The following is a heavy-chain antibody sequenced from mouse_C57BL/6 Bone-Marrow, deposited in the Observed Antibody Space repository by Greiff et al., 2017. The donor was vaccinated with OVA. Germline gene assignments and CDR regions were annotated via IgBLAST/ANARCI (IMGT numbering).Heavy chain of an antibody. CDR2: ISSGGSYT. CDR3: ARQGNYVDFDV. V-gene: IGHV5-6*02. Sequence: DVKLVESGGDLVKPGGSLKLSCAASGFTFSSYGMSWVRQTPDKRLEWVATISSGGSYTYYPDSVKGRFTISRDNAKNTLYLQMSSLKSEDTAMYYCARQGNYVDFDVWGTGTTVTVSS. D-gene: IGHD2-1*01. CDR1: GFTFSSYG. J-gene: IGHJ1*03.